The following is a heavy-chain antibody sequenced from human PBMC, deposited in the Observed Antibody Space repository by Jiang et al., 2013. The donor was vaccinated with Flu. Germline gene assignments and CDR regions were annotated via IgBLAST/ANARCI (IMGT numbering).Heavy chain of an antibody. CDR1: GFTFSSYW. Sequence: GFTFSSYWMSWVRQAPGKGAGVGGQHKGKDGSEKYYVDSVKGRFTISRDNAKNSLYLQMNSLRAEDTAVYYCARSPFIAAAGTKYYYYGMDVWGQGTTVTVSS. CDR3: ARSPFIAAAGTKYYYYGMDV. J-gene: IGHJ6*02. CDR2: KGKDGSEK. D-gene: IGHD6-13*01. V-gene: IGHV3-7*01.